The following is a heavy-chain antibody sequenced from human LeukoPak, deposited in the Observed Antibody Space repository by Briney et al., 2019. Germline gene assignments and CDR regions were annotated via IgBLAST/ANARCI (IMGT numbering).Heavy chain of an antibody. CDR3: AKEFDDIVVVVAASDYFDY. D-gene: IGHD2-15*01. J-gene: IGHJ4*02. CDR1: GFTFSSYA. Sequence: GGSLRLSCAASGFTFSSYAMSWVRQAPGKGLEWVSAISGSGGSTYYADSVKGRFTISRDNSKNTLYLQMNSLRAEDTAVYYCAKEFDDIVVVVAASDYFDYWGQETLVTVSS. V-gene: IGHV3-23*01. CDR2: ISGSGGST.